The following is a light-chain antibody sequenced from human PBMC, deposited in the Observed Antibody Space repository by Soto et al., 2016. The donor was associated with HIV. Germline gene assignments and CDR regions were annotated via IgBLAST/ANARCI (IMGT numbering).Light chain of an antibody. V-gene: IGLV3-21*03. CDR3: QVWDSSSDSL. J-gene: IGLJ2*01. CDR2: DDR. Sequence: SYELTQPPSVSVAPGKTASITCGGNNIGSKSVHWYQQKPGRAPVLVVYDDRDRPSGIPERFSGSNSGNTATLIISRVEAGDEADYYCQVWDSSSDSLFGGGTKLTVL. CDR1: NIGSKS.